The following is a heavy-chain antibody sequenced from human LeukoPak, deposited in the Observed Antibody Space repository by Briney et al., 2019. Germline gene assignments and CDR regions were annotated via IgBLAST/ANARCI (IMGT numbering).Heavy chain of an antibody. CDR1: GFTVSSNY. CDR3: AREIAAAGYYYYYYMDV. J-gene: IGHJ6*03. D-gene: IGHD6-13*01. V-gene: IGHV3-53*05. CDR2: IYSGGST. Sequence: GGSLRLSCAASGFTVSSNYMSWGRQAPGKGLEWGSVIYSGGSTYYADSVKGRFTISRDNSKNTLYLQMNSLRAEDKAVYYCAREIAAAGYYYYYYMDVWGKGTTVTVSS.